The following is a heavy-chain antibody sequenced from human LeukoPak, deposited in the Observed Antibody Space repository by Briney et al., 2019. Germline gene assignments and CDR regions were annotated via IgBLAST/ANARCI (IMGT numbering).Heavy chain of an antibody. CDR3: ASGRGSYSPDY. Sequence: GGSLRLSCAASGFTFRTYGMHWVRQAPGKGLEWVAVISYDGSNQYYADSVKGRFTISRDNSKNSLYLQMTSLRADDTAVYYCASGRGSYSPDYWGQGTLVTVSS. CDR1: GFTFRTYG. CDR2: ISYDGSNQ. D-gene: IGHD1-26*01. V-gene: IGHV3-30*03. J-gene: IGHJ4*02.